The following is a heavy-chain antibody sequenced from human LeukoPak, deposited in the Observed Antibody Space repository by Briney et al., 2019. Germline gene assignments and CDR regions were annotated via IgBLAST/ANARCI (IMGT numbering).Heavy chain of an antibody. J-gene: IGHJ4*02. V-gene: IGHV5-51*01. D-gene: IGHD1-26*01. CDR3: ARLPTKVGATRYFDY. Sequence: GESLKISCKGSGYSFTTYWIGWVRQMPGKGLEWMGIIYPGDSDTRYSPSFQGQVTISADKSISTAYLQWSSLRASDTAMYYCARLPTKVGATRYFDYWGQGNLVTVSS. CDR2: IYPGDSDT. CDR1: GYSFTTYW.